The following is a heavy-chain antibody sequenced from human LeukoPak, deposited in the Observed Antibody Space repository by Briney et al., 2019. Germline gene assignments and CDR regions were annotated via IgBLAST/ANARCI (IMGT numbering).Heavy chain of an antibody. Sequence: GASVKVSCKASGGTFSSYAISWGRQAPGQGLEWMGGIIPIFGTANYAQKFQGRVTITADESTSTAYMELSSLRSEDTAVYYCASLSGAFGYSHSGMDYWGQGTLVTVSS. CDR1: GGTFSSYA. D-gene: IGHD6-13*01. CDR2: IIPIFGTA. J-gene: IGHJ4*02. CDR3: ASLSGAFGYSHSGMDY. V-gene: IGHV1-69*13.